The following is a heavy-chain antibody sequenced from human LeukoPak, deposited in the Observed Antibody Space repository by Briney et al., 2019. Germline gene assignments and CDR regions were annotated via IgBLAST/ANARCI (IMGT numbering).Heavy chain of an antibody. V-gene: IGHV4-39*01. D-gene: IGHD3-10*01. CDR2: IYYSGST. J-gene: IGHJ4*02. CDR3: ASLPYYYGSGGFDY. Sequence: SETLSLTCTVSGGSISSNSYYWGWIRQPPGKGLEWIGSIYYSGSTYYNPSLKSRVTISVDTSKNQFSLKLSSVTAADTAVYYCASLPYYYGSGGFDYWGQGTLVTVSS. CDR1: GGSISSNSYY.